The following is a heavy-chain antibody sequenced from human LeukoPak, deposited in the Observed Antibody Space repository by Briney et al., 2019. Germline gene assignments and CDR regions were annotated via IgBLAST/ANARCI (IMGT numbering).Heavy chain of an antibody. CDR1: GFTFSDYY. J-gene: IGHJ6*03. CDR2: ISSSGSTI. Sequence: GGALRLSCAASGFTFSDYYMSWIRQAPGKGVEWVSYISSSGSTIYYADSVKGRFPISSDNAKNSLYLQMNSLSAEDTAVYYCARLVYGSGSYYYYYMDVWGKGTTVTVSS. V-gene: IGHV3-11*01. D-gene: IGHD3-10*01. CDR3: ARLVYGSGSYYYYYMDV.